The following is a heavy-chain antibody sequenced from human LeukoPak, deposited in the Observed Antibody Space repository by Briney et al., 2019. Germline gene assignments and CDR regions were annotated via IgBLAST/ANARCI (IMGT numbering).Heavy chain of an antibody. CDR3: TKEVQRWHSYFYRPSYALDI. CDR2: ISANGGFI. CDR1: GFNFDDYA. Sequence: GGSLRLSCAVSGFNFDDYAIHWVRQGPGKGLEWVAGISANGGFISYGESVKGRFTISRDNPRNSVFLQMNFLRAEAMAMYFCTKEVQRWHSYFYRPSYALDIWGQGTMVSVSS. J-gene: IGHJ3*02. D-gene: IGHD3-22*01. V-gene: IGHV3-9*03.